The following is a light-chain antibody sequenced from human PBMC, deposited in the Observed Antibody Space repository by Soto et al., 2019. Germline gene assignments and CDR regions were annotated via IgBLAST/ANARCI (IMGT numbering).Light chain of an antibody. V-gene: IGLV2-14*03. Sequence: QSVLTQPAPVSGSPGQSITISCTGTSSDVGGYNYVSWYQQHQGKAPKLIIYDVNNRPSGVSNRFSGSKSGNTASLTISGLQAGDEADYYCSSYTSSSTYVFGTGTKVTVL. CDR3: SSYTSSSTYV. J-gene: IGLJ1*01. CDR2: DVN. CDR1: SSDVGGYNY.